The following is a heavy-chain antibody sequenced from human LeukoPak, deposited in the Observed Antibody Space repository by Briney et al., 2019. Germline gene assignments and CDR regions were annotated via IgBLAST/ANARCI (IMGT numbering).Heavy chain of an antibody. D-gene: IGHD3-22*01. CDR1: GFTFSDYY. V-gene: IGHV3-11*03. CDR2: ISSSSSYT. Sequence: GGSLRLSCAASGFTFSDYYMSWIRQAPGKGLEWVSYISSSSSYTNYADSVKGRFTISRDNAKNSLYLQMNSLRAEDTAVYYCARQTFPSNYYDSSGATYDAFDIWGQGPMVTVSS. J-gene: IGHJ3*02. CDR3: ARQTFPSNYYDSSGATYDAFDI.